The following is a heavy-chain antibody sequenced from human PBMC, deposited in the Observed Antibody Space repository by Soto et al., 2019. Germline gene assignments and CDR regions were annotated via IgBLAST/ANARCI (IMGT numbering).Heavy chain of an antibody. Sequence: PFVPLRIRCKGSGYSCASFCVRWVRQMPGKGLEWMGRIDPSDSYTNYSPSFQGHVTISADRSISTAYLQWSSLKASDTAMYYCARTVPPELYYYYYGMDVWGQGATVTVSS. CDR1: GYSCASFC. D-gene: IGHD1-7*01. CDR3: ARTVPPELYYYYYGMDV. V-gene: IGHV5-10-1*01. CDR2: IDPSDSYT. J-gene: IGHJ6*02.